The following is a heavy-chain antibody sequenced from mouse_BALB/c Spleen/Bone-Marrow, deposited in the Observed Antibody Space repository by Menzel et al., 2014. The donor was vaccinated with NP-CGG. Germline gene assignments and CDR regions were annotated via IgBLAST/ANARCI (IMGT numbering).Heavy chain of an antibody. CDR1: GYTFTSYW. V-gene: IGHV1-69*02. Sequence: VQLQQSGAELVKPGASVKLSCKASGYTFTSYWMHWVKQRPGQGLEWIGEIDPSDSYTNYNQKFKGKATLTVDKSSSTAYMQLSSLTSEDSAVYYCARSRGYYDYWYYDVWGAGPTVNVPS. CDR3: ARSRGYYDYWYYDV. D-gene: IGHD2-4*01. CDR2: IDPSDSYT. J-gene: IGHJ1*01.